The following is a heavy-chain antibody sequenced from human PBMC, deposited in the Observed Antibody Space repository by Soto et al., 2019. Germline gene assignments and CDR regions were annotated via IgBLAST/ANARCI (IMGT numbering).Heavy chain of an antibody. CDR3: AVYHFLTGSHNLFDP. Sequence: ASVKVSCKASGYTFTSYDINWVRQATGQGLEWMGWMNPNSGNTGYAQKFQGRVTMTRNTSISTAYMELSSLRSEDTAVYYCAVYHFLTGSHNLFDPWGKGTLVTVSS. CDR2: MNPNSGNT. V-gene: IGHV1-8*01. D-gene: IGHD3-9*01. J-gene: IGHJ5*02. CDR1: GYTFTSYD.